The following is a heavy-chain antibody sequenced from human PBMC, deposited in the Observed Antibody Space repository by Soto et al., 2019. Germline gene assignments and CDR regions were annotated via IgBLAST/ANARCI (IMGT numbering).Heavy chain of an antibody. CDR2: VYHSGST. CDR1: GDSIRGGGHY. D-gene: IGHD7-27*01. J-gene: IGHJ4*03. V-gene: IGHV4-31*03. CDR3: ARDTGLAPTVWGY. Sequence: QVQLHQSGPGLVKPSQTLSLTCSVSGDSIRGGGHYWNWIRQFPGKGLEWIGYVYHSGSTHYNPSLRGRLTISIDTSKNQVSLRLISVTAADTALYYCARDTGLAPTVWGYWGHGTQVTVSS.